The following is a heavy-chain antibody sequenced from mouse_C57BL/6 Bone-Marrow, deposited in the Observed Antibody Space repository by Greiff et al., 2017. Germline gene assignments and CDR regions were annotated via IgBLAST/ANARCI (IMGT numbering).Heavy chain of an antibody. CDR1: GYTFTSYT. CDR2: INPSSGYT. CDR3: ARDGPYYYGSSYGYFDY. V-gene: IGHV1-4*01. D-gene: IGHD1-1*01. Sequence: QVQLKKSGAELARPGASVKMSCKASGYTFTSYTMHWVKQRPGQGLEWIGYINPSSGYTKYNQKFKDKATLTADKSSSTAYMQLSSLTSEDSAVYYGARDGPYYYGSSYGYFDYRGQGTTLPVFS. J-gene: IGHJ2*01.